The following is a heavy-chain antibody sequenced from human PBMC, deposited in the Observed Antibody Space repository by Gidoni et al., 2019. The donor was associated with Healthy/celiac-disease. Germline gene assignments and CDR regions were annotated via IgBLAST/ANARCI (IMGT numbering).Heavy chain of an antibody. Sequence: QVQLVESGGGVVQPGRSLRLSCAASGFTFSSYGMHWVRQAPGKGLEWVAVIWYDGSNKYYADSVKGRFTISRDNSKNTLYLQMNSLRAEDTAVYYCARENAGYYYFDYWGQGTLVTVSS. CDR2: IWYDGSNK. CDR1: GFTFSSYG. D-gene: IGHD1-1*01. V-gene: IGHV3-33*01. CDR3: ARENAGYYYFDY. J-gene: IGHJ4*02.